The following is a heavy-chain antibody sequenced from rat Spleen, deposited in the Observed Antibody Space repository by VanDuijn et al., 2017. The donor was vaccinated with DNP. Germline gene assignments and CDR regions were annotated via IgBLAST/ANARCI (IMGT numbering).Heavy chain of an antibody. Sequence: EVQLQESGPGLVKPSQSLSLTCSVTGFSIPSNYWAWIRKFPGNKMEWIGLISYSGSTNYNPSLKSRISITRDTSKNQFFLQLNSVTTEDTATYYCARFLPFDYWGQGVMVTVSS. V-gene: IGHV3-1*01. CDR3: ARFLPFDY. D-gene: IGHD1-2*01. CDR1: GFSIPSNY. CDR2: ISYSGST. J-gene: IGHJ2*01.